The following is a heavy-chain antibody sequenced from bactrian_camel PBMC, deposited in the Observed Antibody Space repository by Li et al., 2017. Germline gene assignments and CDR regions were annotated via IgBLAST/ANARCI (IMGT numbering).Heavy chain of an antibody. CDR3: AAAKGLPDLLRGGYLSARSYNY. Sequence: HVQLVESGGGLVQPRGALRLSCAASGFIFRSYGMSWVRQAPGKGLEWVSAIDSGASNTYSADSVKGRFTISRDNAKNTLYLQMNSLKPEDTAIYYCAAAKGLPDLLRGGYLSARSYNYWGRGTQVTVS. J-gene: IGHJ4*01. CDR2: IDSGASNT. V-gene: IGHV3S7*01. D-gene: IGHD3*01. CDR1: GFIFRSYG.